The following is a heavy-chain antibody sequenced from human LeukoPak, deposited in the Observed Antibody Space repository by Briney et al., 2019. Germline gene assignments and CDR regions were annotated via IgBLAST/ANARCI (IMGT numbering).Heavy chain of an antibody. V-gene: IGHV1-2*02. CDR1: GYTFTGYY. J-gene: IGHJ4*02. CDR3: ARARWELLDWLDY. Sequence: ASVKVSCKASGYTFTGYYMHWVRKAPGQGLEWMGWINPNSGGTNYAQKFQGRVTMTRDTSISTAYMELSRLRSDDTAVYYCARARWELLDWLDYWGQGTLVTVSS. CDR2: INPNSGGT. D-gene: IGHD1-26*01.